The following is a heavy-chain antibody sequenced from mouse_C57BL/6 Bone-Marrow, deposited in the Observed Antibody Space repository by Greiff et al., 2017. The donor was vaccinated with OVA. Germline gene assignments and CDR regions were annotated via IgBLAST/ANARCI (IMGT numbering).Heavy chain of an antibody. D-gene: IGHD4-1*01. CDR3: ATWDESYWYFDV. CDR2: IDPNSGGT. V-gene: IGHV1-72*01. CDR1: GYTFTSYW. J-gene: IGHJ1*03. Sequence: QVQLQQSGAELVKPGASVKLSCKASGYTFTSYWMHWVKQRPGRGLEWIGRIDPNSGGTKYNEKFKSKATLTVDKPSSTAYMQLSSLTSEDSAVYYCATWDESYWYFDVWGTGTTVTVSS.